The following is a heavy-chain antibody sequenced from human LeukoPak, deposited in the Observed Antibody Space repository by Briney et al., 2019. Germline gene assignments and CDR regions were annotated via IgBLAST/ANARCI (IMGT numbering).Heavy chain of an antibody. V-gene: IGHV3-7*01. Sequence: RPGGSLRLSCAASAFPFSSNWMTWVRQAPGKGLEWVGNIKQDGSEKYYGDSVRGRFTISRDNAKNSLYLQMNSLRAEDTAVYYCCRMSNNWIAPWGQGTLVTVSS. J-gene: IGHJ5*02. CDR1: AFPFSSNW. CDR2: IKQDGSEK. CDR3: CRMSNNWIAP. D-gene: IGHD2/OR15-2a*01.